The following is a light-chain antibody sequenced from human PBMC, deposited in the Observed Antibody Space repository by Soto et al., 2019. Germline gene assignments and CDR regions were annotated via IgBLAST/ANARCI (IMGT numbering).Light chain of an antibody. J-gene: IGKJ1*01. V-gene: IGKV3-20*01. CDR2: DAS. CDR1: QSVSSSY. CDR3: QQYGSSPRT. Sequence: EIVLTQSPGTLSLSPGERATLSCRASQSVSSSYLAWYQQKPGQAPRLLIYDASSRATGIPDRFSGSGSGTDFTLTISKLEPEGFAGYYCQQYGSSPRTFGQGTKVEIK.